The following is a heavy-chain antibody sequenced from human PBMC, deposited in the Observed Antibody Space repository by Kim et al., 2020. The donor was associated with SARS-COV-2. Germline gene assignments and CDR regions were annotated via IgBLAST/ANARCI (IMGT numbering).Heavy chain of an antibody. V-gene: IGHV1-69*13. CDR2: IIPIFGTA. D-gene: IGHD4-17*01. J-gene: IGHJ4*02. Sequence: SVKVSCKASGGTFSSYAISWVRQAPGQGLEWMGGIIPIFGTANYAQKFQGRVTITADESTSTAYMELSSLRSEDTAVYYCARTGLRWHTQSFDYWGQGTLVTVSS. CDR3: ARTGLRWHTQSFDY. CDR1: GGTFSSYA.